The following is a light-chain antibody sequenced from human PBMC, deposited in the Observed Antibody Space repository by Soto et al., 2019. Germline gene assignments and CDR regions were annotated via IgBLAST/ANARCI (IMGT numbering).Light chain of an antibody. CDR1: NIGAKS. V-gene: IGLV3-21*02. CDR3: QVWDTNSDYV. J-gene: IGLJ1*01. Sequence: SYELTQSPSVSVAPGQTATVTCGGRNIGAKSVHWYQQKPGQAPVLVVYDDSVRPSGIPERFSGSNSGNMATLTISRVEAGDEADYYCQVWDTNSDYVFGSGTKVTVL. CDR2: DDS.